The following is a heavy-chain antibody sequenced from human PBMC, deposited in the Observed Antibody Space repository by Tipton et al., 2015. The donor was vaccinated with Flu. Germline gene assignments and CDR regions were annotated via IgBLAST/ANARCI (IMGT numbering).Heavy chain of an antibody. CDR2: IYYSGST. D-gene: IGHD3-10*01. CDR1: GGSVSSGSYY. CDR3: AHKSMVRGVIGDGMDV. Sequence: TLSLTCTVSGGSVSSGSYYWSWIRQPPGRGLEWIGYIYYSGSTNYNPSLKSRVTISVDTSKNQFSLRLSSVTAADTAVYYCAHKSMVRGVIGDGMDVWGQGTTVTVSS. V-gene: IGHV4-61*01. J-gene: IGHJ6*02.